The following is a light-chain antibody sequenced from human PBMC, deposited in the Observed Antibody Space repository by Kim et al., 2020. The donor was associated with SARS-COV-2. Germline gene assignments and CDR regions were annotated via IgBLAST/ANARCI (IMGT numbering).Light chain of an antibody. J-gene: IGKJ2*01. Sequence: SACIGDRVTITCRARQSIGTWLAWYQQKPGNAPNRLIYKASSLHSGAPSRVSGSGSGTEFTPTISSLQPDDFATYYCQQYNTYPYTFGQGTKLEI. V-gene: IGKV1-5*03. CDR3: QQYNTYPYT. CDR1: QSIGTW. CDR2: KAS.